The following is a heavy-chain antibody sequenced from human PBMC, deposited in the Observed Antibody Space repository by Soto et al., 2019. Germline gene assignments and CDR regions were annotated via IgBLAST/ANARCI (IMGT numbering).Heavy chain of an antibody. Sequence: GGSLRLSCAASGCTLSGYAMDWVRQAPGKGLEYVSGISSNGVGTYYANSVQGRFTISRDNSKNTVYLQMGSLRPEDMAVYYCARRARPDFYYMDVWGKGTTVTV. J-gene: IGHJ6*03. CDR3: ARRARPDFYYMDV. CDR1: GCTLSGYA. V-gene: IGHV3-64*01. CDR2: ISSNGVGT. D-gene: IGHD6-6*01.